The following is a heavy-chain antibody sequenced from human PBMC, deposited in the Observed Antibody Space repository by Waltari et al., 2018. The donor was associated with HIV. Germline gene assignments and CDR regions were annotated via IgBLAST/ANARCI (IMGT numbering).Heavy chain of an antibody. J-gene: IGHJ4*02. CDR1: GLTFGDYA. V-gene: IGHV3-49*03. D-gene: IGHD5-18*01. CDR2: MRSKTYGGTT. Sequence: EVQLVESGGGLVQSGRSLGPSCTAHGLTFGDYAMSWFRQAPGKVLEWVGFMRSKTYGGTTEHAASVKDRFTISRDDSKSIAYLQMNSLKTEDTAVYYCSRSRGYSYGYADYWGQGTLVTVSS. CDR3: SRSRGYSYGYADY.